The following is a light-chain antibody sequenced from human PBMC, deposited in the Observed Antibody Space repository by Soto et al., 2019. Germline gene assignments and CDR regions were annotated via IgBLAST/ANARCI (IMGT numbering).Light chain of an antibody. CDR3: QQYESLSYT. V-gene: IGKV1-33*01. CDR1: QVITAY. Sequence: DIQLSQSASSLSASVGDRVTITCRASQVITAYLNWYQQKPGKAPKLVIYDTSNLEIGVPSRFGGSGSGTDFTVTITGLQPEDAATYYCQQYESLSYTFGLGTKL. CDR2: DTS. J-gene: IGKJ2*01.